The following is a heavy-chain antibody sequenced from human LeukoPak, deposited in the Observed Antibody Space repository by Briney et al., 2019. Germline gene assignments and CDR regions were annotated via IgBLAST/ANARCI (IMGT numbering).Heavy chain of an antibody. Sequence: PGGSLGLSCAASGFTFDDYGMHWVRQTPGKGLEWVSLISGDGSSTYYADSVKGRFTISRDNSKNSLYLQMNSLRTEDTALYYCAKVTGRYSPYYFDYWGQGTLVTVPS. V-gene: IGHV3-43*02. CDR2: ISGDGSST. CDR1: GFTFDDYG. D-gene: IGHD2-15*01. J-gene: IGHJ4*02. CDR3: AKVTGRYSPYYFDY.